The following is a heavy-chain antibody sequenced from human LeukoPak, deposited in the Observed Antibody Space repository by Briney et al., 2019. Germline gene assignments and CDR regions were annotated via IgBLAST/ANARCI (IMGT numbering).Heavy chain of an antibody. V-gene: IGHV1-8*01. CDR3: ARADSSGWPHFDY. J-gene: IGHJ4*02. Sequence: ASVKVSCKASGYTFSSYDINWVRQATGQGLEWMGWMNPNSGNTGYAQKFQGRVTMTRNTSISTAYMELSSLRSEDTAVYYCARADSSGWPHFDYWGQGTLVTVSS. D-gene: IGHD6-19*01. CDR2: MNPNSGNT. CDR1: GYTFSSYD.